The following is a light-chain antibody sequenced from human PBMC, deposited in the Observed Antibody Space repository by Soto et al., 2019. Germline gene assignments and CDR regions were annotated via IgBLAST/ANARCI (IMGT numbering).Light chain of an antibody. CDR1: QGIRSE. CDR3: IQDYNYPLT. Sequence: IQRTQSPSTLSASVGDRVTITCRASQGIRSELGWYQQKPGKAPNLLIYTASSLQSGVPSRFSGSGSGTDFTLTISSLQPEDFATYYCIQDYNYPLTFGGGTKVDNK. V-gene: IGKV1-6*01. J-gene: IGKJ4*01. CDR2: TAS.